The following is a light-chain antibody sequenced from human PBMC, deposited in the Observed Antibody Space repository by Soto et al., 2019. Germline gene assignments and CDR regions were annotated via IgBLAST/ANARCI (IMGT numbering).Light chain of an antibody. J-gene: IGLJ2*01. CDR3: CSYAGSYPYVV. CDR2: DVS. CDR1: SSDVGGYNY. Sequence: QSALTQPRSVSGSPGRSVTISCTGTSSDVGGYNYVSWYQQHPGKAPKLMIYDVSKRPSGVPDRFSGSKSGNTASLTISGLQAEDEADYYCCSYAGSYPYVVFGGGTKLTVL. V-gene: IGLV2-11*01.